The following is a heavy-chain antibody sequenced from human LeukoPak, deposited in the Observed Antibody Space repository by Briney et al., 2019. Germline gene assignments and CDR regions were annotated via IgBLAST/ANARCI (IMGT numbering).Heavy chain of an antibody. V-gene: IGHV3-11*04. D-gene: IGHD1-26*01. Sequence: GGSLRLSCAASGFTFSDYYMSWIRQAPGKGLECASYISSTGRTIYYADSVKGRFTISRDNAKNSLYLHMNSLRAEDTAVYYCARDRQSYSVITYYYYMDVWGKGTTVTVSS. CDR3: ARDRQSYSVITYYYYMDV. CDR2: ISSTGRTI. CDR1: GFTFSDYY. J-gene: IGHJ6*03.